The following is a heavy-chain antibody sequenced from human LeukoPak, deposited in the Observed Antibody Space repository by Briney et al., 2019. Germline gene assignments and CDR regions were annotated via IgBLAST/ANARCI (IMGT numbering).Heavy chain of an antibody. CDR2: IYTSGST. CDR1: GGSISSGSYY. J-gene: IGHJ4*02. CDR3: ARTKAGSYLDRATYDFDY. Sequence: SQTLSLTCTVSGGSISSGSYYWSWIRQPAGKGLEWIGRIYTSGSTNYNPSLKSRVTISVDTSKNQFSLKLSSVTAADTAVYYCARTKAGSYLDRATYDFDYWGQGTLVTVSS. V-gene: IGHV4-61*02. D-gene: IGHD1-26*01.